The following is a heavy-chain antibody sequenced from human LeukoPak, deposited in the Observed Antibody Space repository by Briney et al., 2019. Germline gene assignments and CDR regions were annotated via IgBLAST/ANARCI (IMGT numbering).Heavy chain of an antibody. CDR1: GFTLSTYR. CDR3: AAIRIGY. V-gene: IGHV3-7*02. D-gene: IGHD5-24*01. J-gene: IGHJ4*02. CDR2: INQEGREQ. Sequence: PGGSLRLSCAASGFTLSTYRMSWGRHAPGKGLEWVAHINQEGREQYPVDSVKGRFTISRDNAKNTLYLHMNSLRAEDSPVYYWAAIRIGYWGRGTLVSVSS.